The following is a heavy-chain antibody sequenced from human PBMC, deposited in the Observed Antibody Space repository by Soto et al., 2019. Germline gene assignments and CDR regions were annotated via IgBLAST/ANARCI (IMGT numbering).Heavy chain of an antibody. CDR3: AATYDFWSGYYLFDY. CDR1: GFTFTSSA. J-gene: IGHJ4*02. V-gene: IGHV1-58*01. Sequence: QMQLVQSGPEVKKPGTSVKVSCKASGFTFTSSAVQWVRQARGQRLEWIGWIVVGSGNTNYAQKFQERVTITRDMSTSTAYMELSSLRSGDTAVYYCAATYDFWSGYYLFDYRGQGTLVTVSS. D-gene: IGHD3-3*01. CDR2: IVVGSGNT.